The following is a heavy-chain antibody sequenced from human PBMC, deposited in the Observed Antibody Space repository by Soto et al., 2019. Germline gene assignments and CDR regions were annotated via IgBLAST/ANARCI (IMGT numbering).Heavy chain of an antibody. CDR2: IYYSGST. Sequence: QVQLQESGPGLVKPSETLSLTCTVSGGSVSSGPYYWNWIRQPPGKGLEWIGYIYYSGSTNYNPSLKSRVTISVDTSKNQFSLKLSSVTAADTAVYYCATFNWGPSGGGFDIWGQGTMVTVSS. J-gene: IGHJ3*02. V-gene: IGHV4-61*01. D-gene: IGHD7-27*01. CDR1: GGSVSSGPYY. CDR3: ATFNWGPSGGGFDI.